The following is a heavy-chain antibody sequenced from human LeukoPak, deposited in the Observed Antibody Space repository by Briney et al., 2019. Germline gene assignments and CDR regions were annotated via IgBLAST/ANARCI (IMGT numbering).Heavy chain of an antibody. J-gene: IGHJ4*02. Sequence: ASVKVSCKASGYIFTGYLMHWVRQAPGQGLEWMGWINPNSGDTNYAQKFQVRVTMTRDTSISTTYMELSRLRSDDTAVYYCARHLLLWFGAAYFDYWGQGTLVTVSS. V-gene: IGHV1-2*02. CDR1: GYIFTGYL. CDR2: INPNSGDT. CDR3: ARHLLLWFGAAYFDY. D-gene: IGHD3-10*01.